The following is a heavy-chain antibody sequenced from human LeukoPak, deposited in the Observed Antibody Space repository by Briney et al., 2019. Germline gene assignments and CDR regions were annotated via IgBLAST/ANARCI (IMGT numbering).Heavy chain of an antibody. V-gene: IGHV4-39*01. CDR3: ARVPGIAVAGTTYYYYGMDV. J-gene: IGHJ6*02. CDR2: IYYSGST. Sequence: PSETLSLTCTVSGGSISSSSYYWGWIRQPPGKGLEWIGSIYYSGSTYYNPSLKSRVTISVDTSKNQFSLKLSSVTAADTAVYYCARVPGIAVAGTTYYYYGMDVWGQGTTVTVSS. CDR1: GGSISSSSYY. D-gene: IGHD6-19*01.